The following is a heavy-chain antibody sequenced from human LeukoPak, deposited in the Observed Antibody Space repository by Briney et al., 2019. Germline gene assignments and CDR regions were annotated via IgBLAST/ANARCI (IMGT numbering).Heavy chain of an antibody. D-gene: IGHD6-19*01. J-gene: IGHJ4*02. CDR3: ARGAGAVDYFDY. V-gene: IGHV4-59*12. CDR1: GGSISSYY. Sequence: SETLSLTCTVSGGSISSYYWSWIRQPPGKGLEWIGYIYYSGSTNYNPSLKSRVTISVDTSKNQFSLKLSSVTAADTAVYYCARGAGAVDYFDYWGQGTLVTVSS. CDR2: IYYSGST.